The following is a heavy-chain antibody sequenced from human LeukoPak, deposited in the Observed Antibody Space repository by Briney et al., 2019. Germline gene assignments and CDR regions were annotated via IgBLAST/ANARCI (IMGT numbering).Heavy chain of an antibody. V-gene: IGHV2-70*11. J-gene: IGHJ4*02. CDR1: GFSLSTSGMC. Sequence: SGPALVKPTQTLTLTCTFSGFSLSTSGMCVSWIRQPPVKALEWLARIDWDDDKYYSTSLKTRLTISKDTSKTQVVLTMTNMDPVDTATYYCARMYYYDSSGYPDYWGQGTLVTVSS. CDR3: ARMYYYDSSGYPDY. D-gene: IGHD3-22*01. CDR2: IDWDDDK.